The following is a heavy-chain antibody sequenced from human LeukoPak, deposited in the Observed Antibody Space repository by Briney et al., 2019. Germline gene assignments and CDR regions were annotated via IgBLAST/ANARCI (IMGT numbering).Heavy chain of an antibody. Sequence: ASVKVSCKASGYTFTSYAMNWVRQAPGQGLEWMGWINTNTGNPTYAQGFTGRFVFSLDTSVSTAYLQISSLKAEDTAVYYCARDGSSSWYAGYYYYYMDVWGKGTTVTVSS. CDR1: GYTFTSYA. D-gene: IGHD6-13*01. V-gene: IGHV7-4-1*02. CDR2: INTNTGNP. CDR3: ARDGSSSWYAGYYYYYMDV. J-gene: IGHJ6*03.